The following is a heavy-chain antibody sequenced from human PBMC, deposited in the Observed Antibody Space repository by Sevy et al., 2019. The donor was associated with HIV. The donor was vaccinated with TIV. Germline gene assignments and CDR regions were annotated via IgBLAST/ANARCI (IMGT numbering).Heavy chain of an antibody. Sequence: GGSLRLSCAASGFTFSSYSMNWVRQAPGKGLEWVSYISSSSSTIFYADSVKGRFTISRDNAKNSLYLQMNSLTAEDTAVYYCARDEQTYGDYDYFDYWGQGTLATVSS. V-gene: IGHV3-48*01. CDR3: ARDEQTYGDYDYFDY. J-gene: IGHJ4*02. CDR1: GFTFSSYS. CDR2: ISSSSSTI. D-gene: IGHD4-17*01.